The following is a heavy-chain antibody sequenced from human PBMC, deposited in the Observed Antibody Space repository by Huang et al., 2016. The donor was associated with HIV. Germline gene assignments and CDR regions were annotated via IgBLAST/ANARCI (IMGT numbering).Heavy chain of an antibody. V-gene: IGHV4-30-4*08. D-gene: IGHD3-3*01. CDR2: SNHSGNT. CDR1: GGSINSGGYY. CDR3: ARDEDAKYYGSRGFDV. Sequence: QVQLQESGPGLVRPSQTLSLTCTVSGGSINSGGYYWTWIRQPPGKGLEWIRNSNHSGNTNYKPSLKSRLTISIDTSKSQFSLKLTSVTAADTAVYYCARDEDAKYYGSRGFDVWGQGSTVIVSS. J-gene: IGHJ3*01.